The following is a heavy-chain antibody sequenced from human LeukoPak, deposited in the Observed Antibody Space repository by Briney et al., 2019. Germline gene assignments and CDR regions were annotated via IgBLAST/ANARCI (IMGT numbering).Heavy chain of an antibody. V-gene: IGHV4-59*01. CDR2: IYYTGTT. D-gene: IGHD3-22*01. J-gene: IGHJ4*02. Sequence: PSETLSLTCTVSGGSISGYYWSWVRQSPEKGLESIGFIYYTGTTYYNPSLKSRLTISIDTSQNQFSLRLTSVTAADTAVYYCARFSKYSDTSAHYLDYWGQGTLVTVSS. CDR3: ARFSKYSDTSAHYLDY. CDR1: GGSISGYY.